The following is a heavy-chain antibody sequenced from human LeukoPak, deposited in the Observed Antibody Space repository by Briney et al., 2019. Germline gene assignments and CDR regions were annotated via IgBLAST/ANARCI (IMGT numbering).Heavy chain of an antibody. CDR1: GGTFSSYA. CDR2: IIPIFGTA. V-gene: IGHV1-69*05. J-gene: IGHJ4*02. CDR3: ASEYSYGEALFDY. D-gene: IGHD5-18*01. Sequence: SVKVSCKASGGTFSSYAIRWVRQAPGQGLEWMVRIIPIFGTANYAQKFQGRVTITTDESKSTAYMELSSLRSEDTAVYYCASEYSYGEALFDYWGQGTLVTVSS.